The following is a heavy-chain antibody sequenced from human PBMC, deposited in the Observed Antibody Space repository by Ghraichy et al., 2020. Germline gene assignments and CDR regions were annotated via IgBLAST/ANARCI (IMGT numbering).Heavy chain of an antibody. Sequence: ASVKVSCKVSGYTLTELSMHWVRQAPGKGLEWMGGFDPEDGETIYAQKFQGRVTMTEDTSTDTAYMELSSLRSEDTAVYYCATGLRFLEWLFYWGQGTLVTVSS. CDR1: GYTLTELS. J-gene: IGHJ4*02. CDR3: ATGLRFLEWLFY. V-gene: IGHV1-24*01. CDR2: FDPEDGET. D-gene: IGHD3-3*01.